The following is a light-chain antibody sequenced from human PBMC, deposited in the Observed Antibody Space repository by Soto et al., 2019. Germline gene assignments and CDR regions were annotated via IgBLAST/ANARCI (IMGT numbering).Light chain of an antibody. CDR2: GAS. V-gene: IGKV3-20*01. Sequence: EIVLTQSPGTLSLSPGERATLSCRASQSVSSSYLAWYQQKPGQAPRLLVNGASSSATGISDGFSGSGSGRVRALATSMLERANDAVYYSQQYGSSANSFRQGTKLEIK. J-gene: IGKJ2*03. CDR1: QSVSSSY. CDR3: QQYGSSANS.